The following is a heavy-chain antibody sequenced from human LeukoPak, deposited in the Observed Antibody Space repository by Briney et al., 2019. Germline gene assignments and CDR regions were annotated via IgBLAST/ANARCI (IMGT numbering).Heavy chain of an antibody. D-gene: IGHD2-15*01. CDR3: ARVRASSYCSGGSCYSFDSWWYFDL. CDR1: GGSISSYY. V-gene: IGHV4-59*01. J-gene: IGHJ2*01. Sequence: MASETLSLTCTVSGGSISSYYWSWIRQPPGKGLEWIGYIYYSGSTNYNPSLKSRVTISVDTSKNQFSLKLSSVTAADTAVYYCARVRASSYCSGGSCYSFDSWWYFDLWGRGTLVTVSS. CDR2: IYYSGST.